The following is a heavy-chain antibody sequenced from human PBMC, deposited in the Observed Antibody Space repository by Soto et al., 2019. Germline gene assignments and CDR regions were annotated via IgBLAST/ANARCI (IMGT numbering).Heavy chain of an antibody. V-gene: IGHV1-58*02. Sequence: GASVKVSCKASGFTFTSSAMQWVRQARGQRLEWIGWIVVGSGNTNYAQKFQERVTITRDMSTSTAYMELSSLRSEDTAVYYCAAAPYYYDSSGYYYLDYWGQGTLVTVSS. CDR2: IVVGSGNT. CDR1: GFTFTSSA. J-gene: IGHJ4*02. D-gene: IGHD3-22*01. CDR3: AAAPYYYDSSGYYYLDY.